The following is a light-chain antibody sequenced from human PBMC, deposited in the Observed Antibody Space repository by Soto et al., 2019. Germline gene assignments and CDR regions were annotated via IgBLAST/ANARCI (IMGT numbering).Light chain of an antibody. CDR2: RNI. J-gene: IGLJ3*02. CDR1: SSNVGSNY. V-gene: IGLV1-47*01. Sequence: QSVLTQPPSASGTPGLRVTISCSGSSSNVGSNYVYWFQQFPGAAPRVLIYRNIERPSGVPDRFSGSKSGTSASLAISGLRSEDESDYYCAAWDDSLSGHWVFGEGTKLTVL. CDR3: AAWDDSLSGHWV.